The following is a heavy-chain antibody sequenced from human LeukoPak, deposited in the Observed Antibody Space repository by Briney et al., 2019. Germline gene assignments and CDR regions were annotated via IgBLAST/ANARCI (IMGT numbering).Heavy chain of an antibody. Sequence: PSETLSLTCTVSGGSISSYYWSWIRQPPGKGLEWIGYIYYSGSTNYNPSLKSRVTISVDTSKNQFSLKLSSVTAADPAVYYCAGTTNAWFDPWGQGTLVTVSS. J-gene: IGHJ5*02. D-gene: IGHD1-26*01. CDR2: IYYSGST. V-gene: IGHV4-59*01. CDR3: AGTTNAWFDP. CDR1: GGSISSYY.